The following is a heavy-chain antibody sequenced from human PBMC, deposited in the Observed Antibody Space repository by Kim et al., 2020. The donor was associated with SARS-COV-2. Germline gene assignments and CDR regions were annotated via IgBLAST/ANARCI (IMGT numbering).Heavy chain of an antibody. V-gene: IGHV3-30*02. D-gene: IGHD6-19*01. J-gene: IGHJ6*02. CDR3: AKDHQQWLVGFYYGMDV. Sequence: VKGRFTISRDNSKNTLYLQMNSLRAEDTAVYYCAKDHQQWLVGFYYGMDVWGQGTTVTVSS.